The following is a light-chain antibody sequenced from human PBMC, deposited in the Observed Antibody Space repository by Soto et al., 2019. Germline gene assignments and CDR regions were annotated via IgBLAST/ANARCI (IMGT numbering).Light chain of an antibody. CDR2: GAS. V-gene: IGKV3-15*01. CDR3: QQYNNWPPGT. CDR1: QSVSSN. J-gene: IGKJ2*02. Sequence: EIVMTQSPATLSVSPGERATLSCRASQSVSSNFAWYQQKPGQAPRLLIYGASTRATGIPARFSGSGSGTEFTLTISSLQSEDFVVYYCQQYNNWPPGTFRQGTKLEIK.